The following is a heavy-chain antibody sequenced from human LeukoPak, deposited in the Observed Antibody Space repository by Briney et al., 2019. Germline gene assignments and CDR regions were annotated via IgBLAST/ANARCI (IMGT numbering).Heavy chain of an antibody. J-gene: IGHJ4*02. Sequence: SETLSLTCTVSGGSISSYYWSWIRQPPGKGLEWIGYIYYSGSTNYNPSLKSRVTISVDTSKNQFSLKLSSVTAADTAVYYCARERRFLEWLPEDYFDYWGQGTLVTVSS. CDR3: ARERRFLEWLPEDYFDY. CDR2: IYYSGST. V-gene: IGHV4-59*01. D-gene: IGHD3-3*01. CDR1: GGSISSYY.